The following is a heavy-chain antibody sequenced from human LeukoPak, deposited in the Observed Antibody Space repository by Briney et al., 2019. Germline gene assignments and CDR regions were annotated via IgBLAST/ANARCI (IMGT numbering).Heavy chain of an antibody. V-gene: IGHV4-31*03. CDR2: IYYSGST. CDR1: GGSISSGGYY. D-gene: IGHD1-26*01. J-gene: IGHJ4*02. Sequence: PSETLSLTCTVSGGSISSGGYYWSWIRQHPGKGLEWIGYIYYSGSTYYNPSLKSRVTISVDTSKNQLSLKLCSVTAADTAVYYCARDPGGSSPYDYWGQGTLVTVSS. CDR3: ARDPGGSSPYDY.